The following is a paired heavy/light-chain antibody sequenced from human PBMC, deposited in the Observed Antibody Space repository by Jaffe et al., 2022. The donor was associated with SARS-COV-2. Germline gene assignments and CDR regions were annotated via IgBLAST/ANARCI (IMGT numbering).Light chain of an antibody. V-gene: IGLV1-51*02. CDR2: ENN. CDR3: GTWDSSLSAGV. CDR1: SSNIGNNY. Sequence: QSVLTQPPSVSAAPGQKVTISCSGSSSNIGNNYISWYQQLPGTAPKLLIYENNKRPSGIPDRFSGSKSGTSATLGITGLQTGDEADYYCGTWDSSLSAGVFGGGTKLTVL. J-gene: IGLJ3*02.
Heavy chain of an antibody. CDR2: INHSGST. Sequence: QVQLQQWGAGLLKPSETLSLTCAVYGGSFSGYYWSWIRQPPGKGLEWIGEINHSGSTNYNPSLKSRVTISVDTSKNQFSLKLSSVTAADTAVYYCAREGRKYYDSSGYWAYYYYMDVWGKGTTVTVSS. CDR1: GGSFSGYY. J-gene: IGHJ6*03. V-gene: IGHV4-34*01. CDR3: AREGRKYYDSSGYWAYYYYMDV. D-gene: IGHD3-22*01.